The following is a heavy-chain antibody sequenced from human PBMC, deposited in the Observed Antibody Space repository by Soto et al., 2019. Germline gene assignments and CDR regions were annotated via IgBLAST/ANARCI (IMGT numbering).Heavy chain of an antibody. CDR3: ARDKIPGLFDY. CDR2: INHSGST. V-gene: IGHV4-34*01. CDR1: GGSFSGYY. D-gene: IGHD2-21*01. Sequence: QVQLQQWGAGLLKPSETLSLTCADYGGSFSGYYWRWIRQPPGTGLEWIGQINHSGSTNYNPSLKSRVTLSVDTSNNHFSLQLPSVTAAYTSVYYCARDKIPGLFDYWGHGTLVTVSS. J-gene: IGHJ4*01.